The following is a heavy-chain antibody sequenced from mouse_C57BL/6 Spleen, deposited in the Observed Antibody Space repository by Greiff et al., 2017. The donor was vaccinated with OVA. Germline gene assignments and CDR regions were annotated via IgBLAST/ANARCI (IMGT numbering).Heavy chain of an antibody. J-gene: IGHJ3*01. CDR3: ASSTLGGFAY. V-gene: IGHV1-26*01. CDR2: INPNNGGT. D-gene: IGHD4-1*01. Sequence: EVQLQQSGPELVKPGASVKISCKASGYTFTDYYMNWVQQSHGKSLEWIGDINPNNGGTSYNQKFKGKATLTVDKSSSTAYMELRSLTSEDSAVYYCASSTLGGFAYWGQGTLVTVSA. CDR1: GYTFTDYY.